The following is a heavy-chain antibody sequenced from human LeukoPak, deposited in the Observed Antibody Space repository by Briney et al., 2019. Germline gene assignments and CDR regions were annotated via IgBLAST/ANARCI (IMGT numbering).Heavy chain of an antibody. V-gene: IGHV4-59*08. Sequence: SETLSLTCTVSGGSVSTYYWNWIRQPPGKGLEWIGYVYYSGSTKYNPSLGGRVTISLDTSKNQFSLNLRSVTAADTALYYCARHTGDDAFDIWGQGTMVTVCS. CDR1: GGSVSTYY. J-gene: IGHJ3*02. D-gene: IGHD1-14*01. CDR2: VYYSGST. CDR3: ARHTGDDAFDI.